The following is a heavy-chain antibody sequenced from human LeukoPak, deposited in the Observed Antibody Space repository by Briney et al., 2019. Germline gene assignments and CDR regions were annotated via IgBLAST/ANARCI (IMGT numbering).Heavy chain of an antibody. CDR1: GYTFTDYY. J-gene: IGHJ3*02. V-gene: IGHV1-2*02. CDR2: IKPNRSDT. CDR3: ARVGVWGAFDI. D-gene: IGHD3-10*01. Sequence: ASVKVSCKASGYTFTDYYMHWVRPAPGQGLEWMGWIKPNRSDTNYAQKFQGRVTMTRDTSIRPGYMELSRLRSDDTAVFYCARVGVWGAFDIWGQGTMVTVSS.